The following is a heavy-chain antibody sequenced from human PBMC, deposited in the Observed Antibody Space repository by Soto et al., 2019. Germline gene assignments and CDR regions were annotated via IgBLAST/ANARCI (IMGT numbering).Heavy chain of an antibody. CDR1: GFTFSRYL. D-gene: IGHD5-18*01. CDR2: IKQDGTEK. Sequence: GALRLSCAASGFTFSRYLMNWVRQAPGKGLEWVANIKQDGTEKNYVDSVKGRFTISRDNARNSLYLQMDSLRAEDTAVYFCARGDTPMITGMDSFDIWGQGTMVPVSS. V-gene: IGHV3-7*01. CDR3: ARGDTPMITGMDSFDI. J-gene: IGHJ3*02.